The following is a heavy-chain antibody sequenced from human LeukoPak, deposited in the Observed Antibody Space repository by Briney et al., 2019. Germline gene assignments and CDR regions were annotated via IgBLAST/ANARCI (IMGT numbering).Heavy chain of an antibody. V-gene: IGHV3-66*01. CDR1: GFTFSSYS. Sequence: QPGRSLRLSCAASGFTFSSYSMNWVRQAPGKGLEWVAVIYSGGSTYYADSVKGRFSISRDNSKNTLYLQMSSLRDEDTAVYYCARDVSRLGTLDYWGQGTLVTVSS. CDR3: ARDVSRLGTLDY. J-gene: IGHJ4*02. CDR2: IYSGGST.